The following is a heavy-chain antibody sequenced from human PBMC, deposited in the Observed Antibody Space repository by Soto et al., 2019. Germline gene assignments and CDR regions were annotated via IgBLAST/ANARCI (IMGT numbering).Heavy chain of an antibody. V-gene: IGHV1-8*01. CDR2: MNPISGKT. D-gene: IGHD1-26*01. J-gene: IGHJ5*02. CDR3: VRATGREGWFDP. CDR1: GYTFTSYD. Sequence: QVQLVQSGAEVKKPGASVKVSCRASGYTFTSYDINWVRRATGQGLEWMGWMNPISGKTGYAQKFQGRVTMTRDTSIFTAYMELSSLRSEDTAVYYCVRATGREGWFDPWGQGTLVTVSS.